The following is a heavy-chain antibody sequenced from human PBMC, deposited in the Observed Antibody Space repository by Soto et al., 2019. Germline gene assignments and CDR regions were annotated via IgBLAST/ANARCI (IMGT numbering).Heavy chain of an antibody. CDR3: ELTAAGD. CDR1: GYTFTNYD. V-gene: IGHV1-8*01. CDR2: VSPDHGNA. Sequence: ASVKVSCKTSGYTFTNYDINWVRQAPGQGLEWMGWVSPDHGNAGYAPQFQGRITMTSDTSTSTVYMELNNLSSDDTAVYFCELTAAGDWGQGTMVTVSS. D-gene: IGHD2-15*01. J-gene: IGHJ4*02.